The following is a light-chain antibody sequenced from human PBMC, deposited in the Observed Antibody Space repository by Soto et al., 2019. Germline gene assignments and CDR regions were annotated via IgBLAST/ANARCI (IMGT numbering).Light chain of an antibody. CDR3: QQYNSYSWT. Sequence: DIQMTQSPSTLSASVGDRVTITCRASQSISSWLAWYQQKPGRAPKLLIYDSSSLESGVPSRFSGSPSRTEFTLTISSLQPDDFATYYCQQYNSYSWTFGQGTKVDIK. J-gene: IGKJ1*01. CDR2: DSS. CDR1: QSISSW. V-gene: IGKV1-5*01.